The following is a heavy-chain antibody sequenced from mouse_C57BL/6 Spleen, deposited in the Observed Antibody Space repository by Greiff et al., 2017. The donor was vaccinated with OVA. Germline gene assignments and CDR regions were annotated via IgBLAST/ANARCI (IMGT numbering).Heavy chain of an antibody. CDR3: ASTPGDYDGYWYFDV. CDR1: GYSITSGYY. CDR2: ISYDGSN. V-gene: IGHV3-6*01. Sequence: EVKLLESGPGLVKPSQSLSLTCSVTGYSITSGYYWNWIRQFPGNKLEWMGYISYDGSNNYNPSLKNRISITRDTSKNQFFLKLNSVTTEDTATYYCASTPGDYDGYWYFDVWGTGTTVTVSS. J-gene: IGHJ1*03. D-gene: IGHD2-4*01.